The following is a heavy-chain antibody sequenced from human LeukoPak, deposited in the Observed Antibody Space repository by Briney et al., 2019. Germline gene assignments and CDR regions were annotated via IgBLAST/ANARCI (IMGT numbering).Heavy chain of an antibody. J-gene: IGHJ4*02. V-gene: IGHV3-21*01. Sequence: GGSLRLSCAASGFTFSSYSMNWVRQARGKGLEWVSSISSSSSYIYYADSVKGRFTISRDNDKNSLYLQMNSLRAEDTAVYYCARPAYCGGDCPSDYWGQGTLVTVSS. CDR3: ARPAYCGGDCPSDY. CDR1: GFTFSSYS. CDR2: ISSSSSYI. D-gene: IGHD2-21*02.